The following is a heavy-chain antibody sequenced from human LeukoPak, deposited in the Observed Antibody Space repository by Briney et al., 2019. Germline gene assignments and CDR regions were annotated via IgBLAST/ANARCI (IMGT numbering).Heavy chain of an antibody. CDR3: TTDLLPPVDIVAKGDI. V-gene: IGHV3-23*01. CDR1: GFTFSSFA. J-gene: IGHJ3*02. D-gene: IGHD5-12*01. Sequence: PGGSLRLSCAASGFTFSSFARSWDRQAPGKGLEGVSAIRSSGSSSYSTESVKCPFTLSREHSKNTLCVQMNRLHPEDTAVYYCTTDLLPPVDIVAKGDIWGQGTMVTVSS. CDR2: IRSSGSSS.